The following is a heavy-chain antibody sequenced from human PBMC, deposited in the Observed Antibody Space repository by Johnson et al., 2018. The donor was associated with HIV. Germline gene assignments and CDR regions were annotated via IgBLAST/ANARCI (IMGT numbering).Heavy chain of an antibody. CDR1: GFTFNDYA. V-gene: IGHV3-9*01. D-gene: IGHD1-26*01. CDR3: ARDRALGWELLGAFDI. Sequence: VESGGGLVKPGGSLRLSCAASGFTFNDYAMHWVRQVPGKGLEWVSGISWNSENIAYADSVRGRFTISRDNAKNSLYLQMDSLRAEDTALYYCARDRALGWELLGAFDIWGQGTMVTVSS. CDR2: ISWNSENI. J-gene: IGHJ3*02.